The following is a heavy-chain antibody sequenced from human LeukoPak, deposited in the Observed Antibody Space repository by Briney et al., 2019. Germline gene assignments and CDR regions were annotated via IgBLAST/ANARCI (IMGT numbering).Heavy chain of an antibody. CDR1: GGTFSSYA. Sequence: GASVKVSCKASGGTFSSYAISWVRQAPGRGLEWMGGIIPIFGTANYAQKFQGRVTITADESTSTAYMELSSLRSEDTAVYYCASWSPGIADYWGQGTLVTVSS. V-gene: IGHV1-69*13. D-gene: IGHD6-13*01. J-gene: IGHJ4*02. CDR3: ASWSPGIADY. CDR2: IIPIFGTA.